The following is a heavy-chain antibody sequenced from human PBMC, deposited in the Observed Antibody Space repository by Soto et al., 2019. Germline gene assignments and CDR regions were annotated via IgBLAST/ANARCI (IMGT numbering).Heavy chain of an antibody. D-gene: IGHD3-10*01. V-gene: IGHV3-48*01. CDR3: ARAKPITMVRGAYVSYYYYTDV. Sequence: GGSLRLSCAASGFTFSSYSMNWVRQAPGKGLEWVSYISSSSTIYYADSVKGRFTISRDNAKNSLYLQMNSLRAEDTAVYYCARAKPITMVRGAYVSYYYYTDVWGKGTTVTVTS. CDR1: GFTFSSYS. CDR2: ISSSSTI. J-gene: IGHJ6*03.